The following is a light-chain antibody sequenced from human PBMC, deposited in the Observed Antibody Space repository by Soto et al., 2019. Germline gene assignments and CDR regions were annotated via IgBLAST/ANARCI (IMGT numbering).Light chain of an antibody. CDR2: GAS. J-gene: IGKJ4*01. CDR1: QSVSSSY. CDR3: QQYAASPIT. Sequence: EIVLTQSPGTLSLSPGARAPLSCRASQSVSSSYLAWYQQKPGQAPRLLIYGASSRATGIPDRFSGSGSGTDFTLTISRLEPEDFAVYYCQQYAASPITFGGGTKVDIK. V-gene: IGKV3-20*01.